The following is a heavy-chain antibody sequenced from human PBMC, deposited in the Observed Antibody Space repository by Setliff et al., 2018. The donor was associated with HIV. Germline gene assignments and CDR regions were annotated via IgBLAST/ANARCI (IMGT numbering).Heavy chain of an antibody. V-gene: IGHV4-34*01. CDR3: ARGTYKWELLLAWYFDL. J-gene: IGHJ2*01. D-gene: IGHD1-26*01. CDR1: GGSFSGYY. CDR2: INHSGST. Sequence: SETLSLTCAVYGGSFSGYYWSWIRQPPGKGLEWIGEINHSGSTNYNPSLKSRVTISVYTSKNQFSLKLSSVTAADTAVYYCARGTYKWELLLAWYFDLWSRGTLVTVSS.